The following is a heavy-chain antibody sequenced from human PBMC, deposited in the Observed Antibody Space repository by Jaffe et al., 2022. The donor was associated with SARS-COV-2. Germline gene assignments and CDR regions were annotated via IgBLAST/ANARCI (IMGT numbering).Heavy chain of an antibody. CDR1: GFSLTTSGVG. Sequence: QITLKESGPTLVKTTQTLTLTCTFSGFSLTTSGVGVGWIRQPPGKGLEWLALIYWNDDKHYSPSLKSRLTITKDTSKNQVVLTMTNMDPVDTATYYCAHRRTTSRWYQFDYWGQGTLVTVSS. CDR3: AHRRTTSRWYQFDY. J-gene: IGHJ4*02. V-gene: IGHV2-5*01. D-gene: IGHD6-13*01. CDR2: IYWNDDK.